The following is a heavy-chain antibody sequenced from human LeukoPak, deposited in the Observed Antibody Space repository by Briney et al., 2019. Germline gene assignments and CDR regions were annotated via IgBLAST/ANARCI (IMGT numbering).Heavy chain of an antibody. D-gene: IGHD2/OR15-2a*01. Sequence: GGSLRLSCAASGFIFSSYGMHWVRQAPGKGLEWVAIIWYDGGIKYYADSVKGRFTISRDNSKNTLFLQMNSLRAEDTAVYYCARDDNSAAYYSDYWGQGTLVSVSS. CDR1: GFIFSSYG. CDR2: IWYDGGIK. V-gene: IGHV3-33*01. J-gene: IGHJ4*02. CDR3: ARDDNSAAYYSDY.